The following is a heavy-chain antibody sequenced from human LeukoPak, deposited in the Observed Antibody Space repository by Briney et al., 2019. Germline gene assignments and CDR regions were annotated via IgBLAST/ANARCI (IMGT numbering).Heavy chain of an antibody. V-gene: IGHV4-59*01. CDR1: GGSISSFF. CDR2: IFYTGRT. D-gene: IGHD5-18*01. Sequence: PSETLSLTCTVSGGSISSFFWSWIRQPPGEGLEWIGHIFYTGRTTYSPSLKSRVTISIDTSKNHFSLKMSSVTAADTAVYYCARVYSYGDIWFDPWGHGTLVTLSS. CDR3: ARVYSYGDIWFDP. J-gene: IGHJ5*02.